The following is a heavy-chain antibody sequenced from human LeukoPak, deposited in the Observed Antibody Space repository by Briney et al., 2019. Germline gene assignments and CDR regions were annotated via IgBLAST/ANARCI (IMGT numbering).Heavy chain of an antibody. CDR2: IKQDGSEK. V-gene: IGHV3-7*01. CDR3: ARELDSSGYYSLDY. CDR1: GFTFSSYW. D-gene: IGHD3-22*01. J-gene: IGHJ4*02. Sequence: SGGSLRLSCAASGFTFSSYWMSWVRQAPGKGLEWVANIKQDGSEKYYVDSVKGRFTISRDNAKNSLYLQMNSLRAEDTAVYYCARELDSSGYYSLDYWGQGTLVTVSS.